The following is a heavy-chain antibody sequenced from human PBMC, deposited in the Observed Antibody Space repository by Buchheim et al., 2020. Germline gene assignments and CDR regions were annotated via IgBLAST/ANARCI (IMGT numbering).Heavy chain of an antibody. CDR3: ARDRVRDGYNVAY. J-gene: IGHJ4*02. D-gene: IGHD5-24*01. CDR2: ISSSSTYL. V-gene: IGHV3-21*02. Sequence: EVELVESGGGLVKPGGSLRLSCAASGFTFNRYSMNWVRQAPGKGLEWVSSISSSSTYLYYADSVKGRFTISSDNAKNSLFLQMNSLRAEDTAVYYCARDRVRDGYNVAYWGQGTL. CDR1: GFTFNRYS.